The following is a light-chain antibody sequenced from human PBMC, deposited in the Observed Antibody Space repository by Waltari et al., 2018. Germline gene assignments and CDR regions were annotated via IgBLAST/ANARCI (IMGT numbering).Light chain of an antibody. CDR3: CSYAGLGIYV. V-gene: IGLV2-23*02. CDR2: EVT. CDR1: SSAVGIYNL. J-gene: IGLJ1*01. Sequence: QSGLTQPASVYGSPGQSITISCTGTSSAVGIYNLVHWYKQYPGKAPKLMVDEVTKRTSGVSDRFSGSKSGNTASLTIYGLQSEDEADYYCCSYAGLGIYVFGTGTKVTVL.